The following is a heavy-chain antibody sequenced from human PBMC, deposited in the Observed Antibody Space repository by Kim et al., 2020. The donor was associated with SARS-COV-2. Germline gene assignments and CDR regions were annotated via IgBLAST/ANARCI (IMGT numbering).Heavy chain of an antibody. V-gene: IGHV4-34*01. J-gene: IGHJ6*02. CDR2: INHSGST. CDR1: GGSFSGYY. Sequence: SQTLSLTCAVYGGSFSGYYWSWIRQPPGKGLEWIGEINHSGSTNYNPSLKSRVTISVDTSKNQFSLKLSSVTAADTAVYYCARGLSLLWFGELLSGLWYGMDVWGQGTTVTVSS. CDR3: ARGLSLLWFGELLSGLWYGMDV. D-gene: IGHD3-10*01.